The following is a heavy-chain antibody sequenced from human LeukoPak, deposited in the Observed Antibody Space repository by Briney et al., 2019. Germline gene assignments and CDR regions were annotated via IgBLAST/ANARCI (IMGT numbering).Heavy chain of an antibody. CDR2: IYSGGST. CDR1: GFTVSSNY. J-gene: IGHJ4*02. CDR3: ARAHNWKYGSFDF. V-gene: IGHV3-66*01. D-gene: IGHD1-7*01. Sequence: GGSLRLSCAASGFTVSSNYMSWVRQAPGKGLEWVSVIYSGGSTYYADSVKGRFTISRDNSKNTLYLQMNSLRAEDTAVYYCARAHNWKYGSFDFWGQGTLVTVSS.